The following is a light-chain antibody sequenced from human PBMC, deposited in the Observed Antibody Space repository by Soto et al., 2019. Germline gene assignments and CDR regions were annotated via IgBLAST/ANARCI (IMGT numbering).Light chain of an antibody. CDR3: CSFAGSNTYV. CDR1: SSDVGSYNL. CDR2: EGS. Sequence: QSVLTQPASVSGSPGQSITISCTGTSSDVGSYNLVSWYQQHPGKAPKLMIYEGSKRPSGVSNRFSGSKSGNTASLTISGRQAEGEADYYCCSFAGSNTYVFGTGTKVTVL. V-gene: IGLV2-23*01. J-gene: IGLJ1*01.